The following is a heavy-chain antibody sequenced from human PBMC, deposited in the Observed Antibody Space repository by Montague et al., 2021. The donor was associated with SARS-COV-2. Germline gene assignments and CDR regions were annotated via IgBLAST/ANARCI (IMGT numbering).Heavy chain of an antibody. V-gene: IGHV2-5*01. CDR1: GFSLDSRGVG. CDR2: IYWNDDK. J-gene: IGHJ4*02. D-gene: IGHD2-15*01. Sequence: PALGKPTQTLTLSCTFSGFSLDSRGVGVGWIRQPPGKALECLALIYWNDDKRYSPSLKTRLTVTKDTSKNQVVLTMTNMDPVDTATYYCARTDCSDGICRFDYWGQGTLVTVSS. CDR3: ARTDCSDGICRFDY.